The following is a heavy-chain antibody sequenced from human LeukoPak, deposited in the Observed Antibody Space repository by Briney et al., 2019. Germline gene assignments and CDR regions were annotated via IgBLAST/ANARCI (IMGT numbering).Heavy chain of an antibody. Sequence: GGSLRLSCAASGFTVSSNYMSWVRQAPGKGLEWVSVIYSGGSTYYADSVKGRFTISRDNSKNTLYLQMNSLRAEDTAVYYCAKVMPLYQLQWGLYDYWGQGTLVTVSS. J-gene: IGHJ4*02. CDR1: GFTVSSNY. V-gene: IGHV3-53*01. CDR3: AKVMPLYQLQWGLYDY. CDR2: IYSGGST. D-gene: IGHD2-2*01.